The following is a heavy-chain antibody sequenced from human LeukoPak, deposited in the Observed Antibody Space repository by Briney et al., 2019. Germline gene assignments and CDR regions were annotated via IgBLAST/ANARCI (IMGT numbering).Heavy chain of an antibody. Sequence: GGSLRLSCAASGFTFSKFWMSWVRQAPGRGLEWVANIHPEGNEKYHVESVKGRFTISRDNAKNSLFLQMNGLRVEDTAVYYCARGDDFSGDHWGQGTLVTVSS. CDR1: GFTFSKFW. D-gene: IGHD1-1*01. J-gene: IGHJ4*02. CDR2: IHPEGNEK. CDR3: ARGDDFSGDH. V-gene: IGHV3-7*04.